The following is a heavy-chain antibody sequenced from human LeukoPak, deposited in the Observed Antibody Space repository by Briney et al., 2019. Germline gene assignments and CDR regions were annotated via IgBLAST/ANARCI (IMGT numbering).Heavy chain of an antibody. V-gene: IGHV1-69*13. CDR2: IIPIFGTA. J-gene: IGHJ5*02. CDR1: GGTFSSYA. D-gene: IGHD3-10*01. Sequence: SVKVPCKASGGTFSSYAISWVRQAPGQGLEWMGGIIPIFGTANYAQKFQGRVTITADESTSTAYMELSSLRSEDTAVYYCARTYYGSGSYYDWFDPWGQGTLVTVSS. CDR3: ARTYYGSGSYYDWFDP.